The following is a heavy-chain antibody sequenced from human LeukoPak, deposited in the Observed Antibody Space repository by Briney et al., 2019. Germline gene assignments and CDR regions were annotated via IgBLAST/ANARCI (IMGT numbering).Heavy chain of an antibody. Sequence: GGSLRLSCAGSGFTFSSHWMTWVRQAPGRGLEWVASIKDDGSEKHFLDSVNGRFAISRDNAKNSLYLQMSSLRAEDTAVYYCARRGITISGVLVYHYSGLDVWGQGTTVTVSS. CDR3: ARRGITISGVLVYHYSGLDV. V-gene: IGHV3-7*02. J-gene: IGHJ6*02. CDR2: IKDDGSEK. CDR1: GFTFSSHW. D-gene: IGHD3-3*01.